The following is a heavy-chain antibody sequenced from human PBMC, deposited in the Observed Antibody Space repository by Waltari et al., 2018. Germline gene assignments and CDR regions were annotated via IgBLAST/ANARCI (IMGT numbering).Heavy chain of an antibody. CDR2: ISSSSYT. CDR1: GFTFRSYN. J-gene: IGHJ4*02. Sequence: EVQLVESGGGLVKPGGSLRLSCAASGFTFRSYNMNWVRQAPGKGLEWVSSISSSSYTHYADSVKGRFTISRDNAKNSLYLQMNSLRAEDTAVYYCATGGWGFYLDYWGQGTLVTVSS. D-gene: IGHD7-27*01. CDR3: ATGGWGFYLDY. V-gene: IGHV3-21*01.